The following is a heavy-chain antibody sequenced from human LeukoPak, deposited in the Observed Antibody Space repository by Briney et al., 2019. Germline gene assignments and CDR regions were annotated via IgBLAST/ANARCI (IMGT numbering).Heavy chain of an antibody. CDR1: GFTFNRYA. D-gene: IGHD2-21*02. V-gene: IGHV3-74*01. CDR2: LGYDGRGT. Sequence: GGSLRLSCAASGFTFNRYAMHWVRQAPGKGLEWVSRLGYDGRGTNYADSVKGRFTISRDNAKNILYLQMNSLRADDTALYYCARDGFVGPVTAYLDSWGPGTLVTVSS. J-gene: IGHJ4*01. CDR3: ARDGFVGPVTAYLDS.